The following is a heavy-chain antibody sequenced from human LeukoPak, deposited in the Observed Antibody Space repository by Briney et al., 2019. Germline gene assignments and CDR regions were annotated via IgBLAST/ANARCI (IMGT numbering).Heavy chain of an antibody. CDR3: ARHDSSGYYYVKYYFDY. CDR1: GFTFSSYE. D-gene: IGHD3-22*01. Sequence: GGSLRLSCAASGFTFSSYEMNWVRRAPGKGLEWVSYISSSGSTIYYADSVKGRFTISRDNAKNSLYLQMNSLRAEDTAVYYCARHDSSGYYYVKYYFDYWGQGTLVTVSS. CDR2: ISSSGSTI. V-gene: IGHV3-48*03. J-gene: IGHJ4*02.